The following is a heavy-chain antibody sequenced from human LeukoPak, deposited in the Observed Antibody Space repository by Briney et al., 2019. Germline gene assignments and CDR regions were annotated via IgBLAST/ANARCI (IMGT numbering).Heavy chain of an antibody. D-gene: IGHD3-3*01. CDR3: ARDRNTDFWSGYYTNYCDY. CDR1: GFTLRSYV. CDR2: ISGSGDST. V-gene: IGHV3-23*01. J-gene: IGHJ4*02. Sequence: PGGSLRLSCVASGFTLRSYVMNWVRQTPGKGLEWVSSISGSGDSTFYADSVKGRFTISRDNAKNSLYLQMNSLRAEDTAVYYCARDRNTDFWSGYYTNYCDYWGQGTLVTVSS.